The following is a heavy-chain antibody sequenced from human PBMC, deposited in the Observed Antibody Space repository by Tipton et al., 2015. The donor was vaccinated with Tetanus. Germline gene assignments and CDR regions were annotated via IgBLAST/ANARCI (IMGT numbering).Heavy chain of an antibody. Sequence: TLSLTCSVSGGSLRSGDHYWSWIRQPPGKGLEWLAYISSSGSTNSNYSLKSRITMSRDTSKNQFSLKLASVTAADPAVYFCTGDDYYDTSLRDSYGMDVWGPGTTVTVSS. CDR3: TGDDYYDTSLRDSYGMDV. CDR1: GGSLRSGDHY. V-gene: IGHV4-61*08. J-gene: IGHJ6*02. D-gene: IGHD3-22*01. CDR2: ISSSGST.